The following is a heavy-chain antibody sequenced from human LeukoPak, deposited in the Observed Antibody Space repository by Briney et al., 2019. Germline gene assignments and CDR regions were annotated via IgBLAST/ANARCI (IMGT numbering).Heavy chain of an antibody. V-gene: IGHV3-15*01. CDR3: TTAPAGTFDY. J-gene: IGHJ4*02. CDR2: IKSKSVGGTT. Sequence: KPGGSLRLSCADSGSTFNNAWMSWVRQAPGKGLEWVGRIKSKSVGGTTDYAEPVKGRFTISRDDSKNTLYLEMNSLKTEDTAVYYCTTAPAGTFDYWGQGTLVTVSS. CDR1: GSTFNNAW. D-gene: IGHD1-26*01.